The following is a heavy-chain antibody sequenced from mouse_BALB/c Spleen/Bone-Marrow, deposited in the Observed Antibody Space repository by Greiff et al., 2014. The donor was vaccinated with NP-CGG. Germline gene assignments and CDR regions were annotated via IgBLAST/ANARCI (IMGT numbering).Heavy chain of an antibody. CDR1: GYSFSTYW. D-gene: IGHD1-1*01. CDR3: TRRGSSAFPY. Sequence: EVQLQQSVTVLSRPGASVEMSCKASGYSFSTYWMHWVKQRPGQGLEWIGAIYPGNSDSSYNQKFEGKAKLTAVTSASTAYMELISLTHEDSAVYYCTRRGSSAFPYWGQGTLVTVSA. CDR2: IYPGNSDS. J-gene: IGHJ3*01. V-gene: IGHV1-5*01.